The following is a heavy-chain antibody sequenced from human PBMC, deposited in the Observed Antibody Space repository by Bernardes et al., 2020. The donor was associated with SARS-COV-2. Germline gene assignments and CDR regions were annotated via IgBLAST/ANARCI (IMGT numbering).Heavy chain of an antibody. CDR3: VKVSNIFWFGEGRGLFDY. J-gene: IGHJ4*02. V-gene: IGHV3-30*18. CDR1: GFAFKNYG. Sequence: GGSLRLSCAASGFAFKNYGMHWVRQAQGKRPEWLAVISYEGSQKRYADSLLGRFSISRDSSTDTLYLDMNDLRPDDTAIYYCVKVSNIFWFGEGRGLFDYWGQGSLVTVSS. D-gene: IGHD3-10*01. CDR2: ISYEGSQK.